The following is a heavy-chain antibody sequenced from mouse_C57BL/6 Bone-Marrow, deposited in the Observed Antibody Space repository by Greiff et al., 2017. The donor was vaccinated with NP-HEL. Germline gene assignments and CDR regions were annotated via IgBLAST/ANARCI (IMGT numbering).Heavy chain of an antibody. D-gene: IGHD1-1*01. Sequence: EVQGVESGGGLVQSGRSLRLSCATSGFTFSDFYMDWVRQAPGQGLEWIAASRNKANDYTTEYSASVKGRFIVSRDSSQSILYLQMKALRAEDTAIYYCARDAPDYSGSFECWGQGTTLTVSS. V-gene: IGHV7-1*01. J-gene: IGHJ2*01. CDR2: SRNKANDYTT. CDR3: ARDAPDYSGSFEC. CDR1: GFTFSDFY.